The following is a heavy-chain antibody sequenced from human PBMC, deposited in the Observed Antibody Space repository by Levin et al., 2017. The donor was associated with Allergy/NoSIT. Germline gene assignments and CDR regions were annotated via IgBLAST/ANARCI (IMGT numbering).Heavy chain of an antibody. Sequence: SETLSLTCTVSSGSISSSDYYWGWIRQPPGKGLEWIGSIYYTGSTYYNPSLKSRVTISVDTSKTQFSLKLSSVTAADTAVYYCARHDSYYDFWSGRHRPNHNYAMDVWGQGTTVTVSS. CDR1: SGSISSSDYY. D-gene: IGHD3-3*01. J-gene: IGHJ6*02. V-gene: IGHV4-39*01. CDR2: IYYTGST. CDR3: ARHDSYYDFWSGRHRPNHNYAMDV.